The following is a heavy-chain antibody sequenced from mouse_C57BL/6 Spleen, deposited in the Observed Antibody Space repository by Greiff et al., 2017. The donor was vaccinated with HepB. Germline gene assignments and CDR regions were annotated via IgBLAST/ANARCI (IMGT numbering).Heavy chain of an antibody. CDR1: GSTFSDFY. J-gene: IGHJ4*01. V-gene: IGHV7-1*01. CDR2: SRNKANDYTT. Sequence: EVQVVDSGGGLVQSGRSLRLSCATSGSTFSDFYMEWVRQAPGKGLEWIAASRNKANDYTTEYSASVKGRFIVSRDTSQSIIYLQMNALGAEDTAMYYCARGDGYYAMDYWGQGTSVTVSS. CDR3: ARGDGYYAMDY.